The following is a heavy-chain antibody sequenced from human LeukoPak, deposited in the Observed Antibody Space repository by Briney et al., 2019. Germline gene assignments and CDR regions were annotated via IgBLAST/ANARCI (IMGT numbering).Heavy chain of an antibody. D-gene: IGHD6-19*01. J-gene: IGHJ4*02. Sequence: SVKVSCKASGGTFSSYAISWVRQAPGQGLEWMGGIIPIFGTANYAQKFQGRVTITADESTSTAYMELSSLRSEDTAVYYCARGSSGWSPFHYWGQGTLVTVSS. CDR3: ARGSSGWSPFHY. CDR1: GGTFSSYA. CDR2: IIPIFGTA. V-gene: IGHV1-69*13.